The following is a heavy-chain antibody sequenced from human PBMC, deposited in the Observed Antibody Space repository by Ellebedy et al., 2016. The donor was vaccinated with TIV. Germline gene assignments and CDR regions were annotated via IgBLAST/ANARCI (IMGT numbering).Heavy chain of an antibody. CDR2: ISSSRNYI. CDR1: GFIFTTYS. J-gene: IGHJ3*02. Sequence: GGSLRLSCAASGFIFTTYSMNWVRQAPGKGLEWVSSISSSRNYIYNADSVNGRFTISRYNAKNSLYLQMNSLRADDTAVYYCATDGSYGDYRFPTHAFEIWGQGTMVTVSS. CDR3: ATDGSYGDYRFPTHAFEI. D-gene: IGHD4-17*01. V-gene: IGHV3-21*01.